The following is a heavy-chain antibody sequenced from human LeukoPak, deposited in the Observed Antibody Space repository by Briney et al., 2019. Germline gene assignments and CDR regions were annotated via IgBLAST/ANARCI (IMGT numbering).Heavy chain of an antibody. D-gene: IGHD6-13*01. V-gene: IGHV3-23*01. CDR3: AKYKAAAGEYYFDY. CDR1: GFTFNNYA. Sequence: GGSLRLSCTATGFTFNNYAMSWVRHAPGKGLEWVSGIGGRGITTNYADSARGRFTISRDNSKNTLYLQMNSLRAEDTAVYYCAKYKAAAGEYYFDYWGQGTLVTVSS. J-gene: IGHJ4*02. CDR2: IGGRGITT.